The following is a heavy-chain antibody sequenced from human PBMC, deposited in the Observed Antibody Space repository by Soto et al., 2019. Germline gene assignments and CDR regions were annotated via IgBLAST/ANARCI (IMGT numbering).Heavy chain of an antibody. V-gene: IGHV1-46*01. CDR1: GYTLTSYY. CDR2: INPSGGST. Sequence: ASVKVSCKASGYTLTSYYMHWVRQAPGQGLEWMGIINPSGGSTSYAQKFQGRVTMTRDTSTSTVYMELSSLRSEDTAVYYCARALLTTSCYTCGWFDPWGQGTLVTVSS. D-gene: IGHD2-2*02. J-gene: IGHJ5*02. CDR3: ARALLTTSCYTCGWFDP.